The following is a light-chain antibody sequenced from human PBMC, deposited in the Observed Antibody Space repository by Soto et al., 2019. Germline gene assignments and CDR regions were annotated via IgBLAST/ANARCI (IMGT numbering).Light chain of an antibody. Sequence: DIQMTQSPSTLSASVGDRVTITCRASQSISSWLAWYQQKPGKAPKLLIYKTSTLQSGVPSRFSGSGSGTEFTLTISSLQPDDFATYFCQQCNTYPYTLGQGTILESK. J-gene: IGKJ2*01. CDR1: QSISSW. V-gene: IGKV1-5*03. CDR3: QQCNTYPYT. CDR2: KTS.